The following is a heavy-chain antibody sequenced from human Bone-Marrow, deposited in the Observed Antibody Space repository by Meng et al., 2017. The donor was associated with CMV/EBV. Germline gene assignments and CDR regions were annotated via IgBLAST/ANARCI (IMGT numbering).Heavy chain of an antibody. Sequence: SETLSLTCAVYGGSFSGYYWSWIRQPPGKGLEWIGEINHSGSTNYNPSLKSRVTISVDTSKNQFSLKLSSVTAADTAVYYCARGLRIAAAGTFGYWGQGTTVTVSS. CDR2: INHSGST. V-gene: IGHV4-34*01. CDR1: GGSFSGYY. D-gene: IGHD6-13*01. J-gene: IGHJ4*03. CDR3: ARGLRIAAAGTFGY.